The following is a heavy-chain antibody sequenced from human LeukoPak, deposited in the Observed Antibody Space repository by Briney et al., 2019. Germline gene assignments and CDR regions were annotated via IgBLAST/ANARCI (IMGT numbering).Heavy chain of an antibody. CDR3: ARALSGGYFAY. D-gene: IGHD2/OR15-2a*01. CDR2: IHYSGST. Sequence: NPSETLSLTCTVSGGSINNDYWSWIRQPPGRGLEWIGYIHYSGSTNYNPSLKSRVTISVHTSNNQFSLKLSSVTAADTAVYYCARALSGGYFAYWGQGTLVTASS. J-gene: IGHJ4*02. CDR1: GGSINNDY. V-gene: IGHV4-59*08.